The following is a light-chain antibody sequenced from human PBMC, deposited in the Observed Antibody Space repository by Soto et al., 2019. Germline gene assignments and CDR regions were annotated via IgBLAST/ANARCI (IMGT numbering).Light chain of an antibody. V-gene: IGKV2-30*02. CDR2: KVS. CDR3: MQGTHWLFT. J-gene: IGKJ2*01. CDR1: QSLVHSDGNTY. Sequence: DVVMTQSPLSLPVTLGQPASISCRSSQSLVHSDGNTYLNWFQQRPGQSPRRLIYKVSNRDSGVPDRLSGSGSDTDFTLEISRVEAEDVGVYYCMQGTHWLFTFGQGTKLEIK.